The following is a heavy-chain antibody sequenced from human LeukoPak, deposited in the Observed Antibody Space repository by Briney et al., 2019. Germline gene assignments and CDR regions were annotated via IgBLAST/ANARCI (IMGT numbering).Heavy chain of an antibody. CDR1: GFTFSSYA. Sequence: GGSLRLSCAASGFTFSSYAMHWVRQAPGKGLEWVAVISYDGSNKYYADSVKDRFTISRDNSKNTLYLQMNSLRAEDTAVHYCARDRSSTLLDYWGQGTLVTVSS. J-gene: IGHJ4*02. D-gene: IGHD2-2*01. CDR2: ISYDGSNK. CDR3: ARDRSSTLLDY. V-gene: IGHV3-30*04.